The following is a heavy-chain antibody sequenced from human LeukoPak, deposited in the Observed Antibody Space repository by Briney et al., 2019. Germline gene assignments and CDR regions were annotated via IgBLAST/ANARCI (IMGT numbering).Heavy chain of an antibody. J-gene: IGHJ4*02. D-gene: IGHD5-12*01. CDR1: GITFSSYS. CDR2: ITSSSSYI. CDR3: ARGLDIVATMEGY. V-gene: IGHV3-21*01. Sequence: PGGSLRLSCAASGITFSSYSMNWVRQAPGKGLEWVSSITSSSSYIYYADSVKGRFTISRDNAKNSLYLQMNSLRAEDTAVYYCARGLDIVATMEGYWGQGTLVTVSS.